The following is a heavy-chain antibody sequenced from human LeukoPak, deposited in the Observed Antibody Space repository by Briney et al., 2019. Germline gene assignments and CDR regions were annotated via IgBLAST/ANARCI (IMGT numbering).Heavy chain of an antibody. CDR1: GFTVSSNY. CDR2: IYSGGST. V-gene: IGHV3-66*02. CDR3: ARNLDYYYMDV. Sequence: GGSLRLSCAASGFTVSSNYMSWVRQAPGKGLEWVSVIYSGGSTYYADSVKGRFTISRDNSKNTLYLQMNSLRAEDTAVYYCARNLDYYYMDVRGKGTTVTVSS. J-gene: IGHJ6*03.